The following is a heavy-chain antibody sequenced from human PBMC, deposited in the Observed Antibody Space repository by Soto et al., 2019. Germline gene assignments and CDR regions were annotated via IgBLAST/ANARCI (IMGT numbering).Heavy chain of an antibody. V-gene: IGHV3-33*01. Sequence: GGSLRLSCAASGFTFSSYGMHWVRQAPGKGLEWVAVIWYDGSNKYYADSVKGRFTISRDNSKNTLYLQMNSLRAEDTAVYYCARAIYCSSTSCYHYYYYYGMDVWGQGTTVTVSS. CDR2: IWYDGSNK. CDR1: GFTFSSYG. J-gene: IGHJ6*02. D-gene: IGHD2-2*01. CDR3: ARAIYCSSTSCYHYYYYYGMDV.